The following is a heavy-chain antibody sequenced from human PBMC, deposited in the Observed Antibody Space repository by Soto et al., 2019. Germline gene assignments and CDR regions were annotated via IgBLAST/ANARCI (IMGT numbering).Heavy chain of an antibody. D-gene: IGHD3-9*01. CDR2: IKSKTDGGTT. Sequence: GGSLRLSCAACGFTFSNAWMSWVRQAPGKGLEWVGRIKSKTDGGTTDYAAPVKGRFTISRDDSKNTLYLQMNSLKTEDTAVYYCTTEGSSRYFAWFVYWGQGSLVTISS. CDR1: GFTFSNAW. J-gene: IGHJ4*02. V-gene: IGHV3-15*01. CDR3: TTEGSSRYFAWFVY.